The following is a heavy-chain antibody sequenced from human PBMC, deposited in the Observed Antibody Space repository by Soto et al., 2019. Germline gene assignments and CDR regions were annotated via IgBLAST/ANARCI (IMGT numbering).Heavy chain of an antibody. CDR2: IYYSGST. Sequence: QVQLQESGPGLVKPSQTLSLTCTVSGGSISSGGYYWSWIRQHPGKGLEWIGYIYYSGSTYYNPXLKSRVTISVXXSXNXXSLKLSSVTAADTAVYYCAREGSYRTDYYYYGMDVWGQGTTVTVSS. V-gene: IGHV4-31*03. CDR1: GGSISSGGYY. D-gene: IGHD3-16*02. J-gene: IGHJ6*02. CDR3: AREGSYRTDYYYYGMDV.